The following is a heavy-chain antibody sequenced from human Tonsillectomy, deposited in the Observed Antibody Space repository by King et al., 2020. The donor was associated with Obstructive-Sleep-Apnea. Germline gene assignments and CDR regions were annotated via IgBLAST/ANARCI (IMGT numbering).Heavy chain of an antibody. V-gene: IGHV5-51*01. D-gene: IGHD6-13*01. CDR2: IYPGDSDT. CDR1: GYTFTTYW. J-gene: IGHJ4*02. Sequence: QLVQSGAEVKKPGESLKISCKGSGYTFTTYWIGWVRPMPGKGLEWMGIIYPGDSDTRYSPSFEGPVTISPDKSISTAYLQWSSLKASDTAMFYCARLHQMVDPKSFDYWGQGTPVTASS. CDR3: ARLHQMVDPKSFDY.